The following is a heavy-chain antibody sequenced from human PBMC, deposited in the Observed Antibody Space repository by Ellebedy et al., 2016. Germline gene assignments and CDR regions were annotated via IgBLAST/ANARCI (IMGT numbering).Heavy chain of an antibody. D-gene: IGHD3-10*01. V-gene: IGHV1-46*01. CDR2: INPSGGST. CDR1: GYTFTGYY. CDR3: ARDKYGSEYSGYYYMDV. Sequence: ASVKVSCXASGYTFTGYYMHWVRQAPGQGLEWMGRINPSGGSTNYAQKFQGRVIMTRDTSTSTVYMDLSSLRSEDTAMYYCARDKYGSEYSGYYYMDVWGKGTTVTVSS. J-gene: IGHJ6*03.